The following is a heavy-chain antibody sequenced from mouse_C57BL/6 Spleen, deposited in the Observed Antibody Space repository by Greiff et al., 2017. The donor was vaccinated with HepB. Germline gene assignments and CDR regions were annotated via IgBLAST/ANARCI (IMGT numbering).Heavy chain of an antibody. Sequence: QVQLQQSGAELVMPGASVKLSCKASGYTFTSYWMHWVKQRPGQGLEWIGEIDPSDSYTNYNQKFKGKSTLTVDKSSSTAYMQLSSLTSEDSAVYYCARGSTVVAEVDYWGQGTTLTVSS. D-gene: IGHD1-1*01. J-gene: IGHJ2*01. CDR3: ARGSTVVAEVDY. CDR2: IDPSDSYT. V-gene: IGHV1-69*01. CDR1: GYTFTSYW.